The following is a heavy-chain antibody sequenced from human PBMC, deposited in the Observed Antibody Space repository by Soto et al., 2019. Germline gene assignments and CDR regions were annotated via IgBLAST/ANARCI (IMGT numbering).Heavy chain of an antibody. CDR3: TTASDGGYYDNSGYYFLYYYYGMDV. CDR1: GFTFSNAW. Sequence: EVQLVESGGGLVKPGGSLRLSCAASGFTFSNAWMNWVRQAPGKGLEWVGRIKSKTDGGTTDYAAPVKGRFTISRDDSKNTLYLQMNSLKTEDTAVYYCTTASDGGYYDNSGYYFLYYYYGMDVWGQGTTVTVSS. V-gene: IGHV3-15*07. CDR2: IKSKTDGGTT. J-gene: IGHJ6*02. D-gene: IGHD3-22*01.